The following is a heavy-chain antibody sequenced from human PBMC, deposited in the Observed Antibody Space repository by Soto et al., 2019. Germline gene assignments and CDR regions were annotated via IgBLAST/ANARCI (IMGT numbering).Heavy chain of an antibody. V-gene: IGHV3-23*01. D-gene: IGHD2-15*01. Sequence: EVELLESGGGLVQPEGSLRLSCAASGFTFSTYAMGWVRQAPGKGMEWVSVVSSGGGTHYADSVKCRFTVSRDNSKNTLSLQMNSLRADDTAVYYCAKRRGAGGHFDYWGQGALVTVSS. CDR2: VSSGGGT. CDR3: AKRRGAGGHFDY. J-gene: IGHJ4*02. CDR1: GFTFSTYA.